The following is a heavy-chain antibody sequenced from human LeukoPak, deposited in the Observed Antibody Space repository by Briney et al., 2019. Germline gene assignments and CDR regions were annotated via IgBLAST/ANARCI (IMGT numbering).Heavy chain of an antibody. V-gene: IGHV3-9*01. J-gene: IGHJ4*02. CDR3: AKDMSSQYSSSWYFDY. CDR2: ISWNSGSI. Sequence: GGSLRLSCAASGFTFDDYAMHWVQQAPGKGLEWVSGISWNSGSIGYADSVKGRFTISRDNAKNSLYLQMNSLRAEDTALYYCAKDMSSQYSSSWYFDYWGQGTLVTVSS. CDR1: GFTFDDYA. D-gene: IGHD6-13*01.